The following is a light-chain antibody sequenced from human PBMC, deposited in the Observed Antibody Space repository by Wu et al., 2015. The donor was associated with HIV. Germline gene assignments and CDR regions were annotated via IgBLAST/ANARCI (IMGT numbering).Light chain of an antibody. V-gene: IGKV1D-12*01. CDR1: QGISSW. Sequence: IQMTQSPSSVSASVGDRVTITCRASQGISSWLAWYQLKPGKAPRLLIYAASSFQDGVPSRFSGSGSGTEFTLSINNLQPEDFATYYCQLTNSPWTFGQGTKVEIK. J-gene: IGKJ1*01. CDR3: QLTNSPWT. CDR2: AAS.